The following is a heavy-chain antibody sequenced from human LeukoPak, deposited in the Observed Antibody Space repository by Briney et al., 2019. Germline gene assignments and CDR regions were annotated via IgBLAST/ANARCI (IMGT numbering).Heavy chain of an antibody. D-gene: IGHD6-19*01. CDR1: GFTFSSYS. CDR2: ISSSSSYI. V-gene: IGHV3-21*01. Sequence: GGSLRLSCAASGFTFSSYSMNWVRQAPDKGLEWVSSISSSSSYIYYADSVKGRFTISRDNAKNSLYLQMNSLRAEDTAVYYCASLGAVAGTSGWFDPWGQGTLVTVSS. J-gene: IGHJ5*02. CDR3: ASLGAVAGTSGWFDP.